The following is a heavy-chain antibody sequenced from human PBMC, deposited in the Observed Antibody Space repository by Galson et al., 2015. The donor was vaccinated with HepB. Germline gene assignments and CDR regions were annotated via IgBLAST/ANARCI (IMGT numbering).Heavy chain of an antibody. V-gene: IGHV3-7*03. CDR3: ARDFQQVVVGSSAFDI. Sequence: SLRLSCAASGFTFSSYWMSWVRQAPGKGLELVANIKQDGSEKYYVDSVKGRFTISRDNAKNSLYLQMNSLRAEDTAVYYCARDFQQVVVGSSAFDIWGQGTMVTVSP. J-gene: IGHJ3*02. D-gene: IGHD6-13*01. CDR1: GFTFSSYW. CDR2: IKQDGSEK.